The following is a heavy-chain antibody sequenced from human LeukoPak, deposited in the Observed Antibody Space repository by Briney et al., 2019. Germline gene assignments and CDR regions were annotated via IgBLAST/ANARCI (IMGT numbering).Heavy chain of an antibody. J-gene: IGHJ5*02. D-gene: IGHD6-13*01. CDR3: ARPRIAAATRMGFDP. CDR2: INHSGST. Sequence: SETLSLTCAVYGGSFSGYYWSWIRQPPGKGLEWIGEINHSGSTNYNPSLKSRVTISVDTSKNQFSLKLSSVTAADTAVYYCARPRIAAATRMGFDPWGQGTLVTVSS. CDR1: GGSFSGYY. V-gene: IGHV4-34*01.